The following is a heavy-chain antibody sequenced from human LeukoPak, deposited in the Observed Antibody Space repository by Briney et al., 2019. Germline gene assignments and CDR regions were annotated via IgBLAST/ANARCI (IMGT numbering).Heavy chain of an antibody. CDR1: GFTFSSYS. D-gene: IGHD3-10*01. J-gene: IGHJ4*02. CDR2: ISSSSSYI. V-gene: IGHV3-21*01. CDR3: ARDFPGFYYGSGSYRGTDY. Sequence: GGSLTLSCAASGFTFSSYSMNWVRQAPGKGLEWVSSISSSSSYIYYADSVKGRFTISRDNAKNSLYLQMNSLRAEDTAVYYCARDFPGFYYGSGSYRGTDYWGQGTLVTVSS.